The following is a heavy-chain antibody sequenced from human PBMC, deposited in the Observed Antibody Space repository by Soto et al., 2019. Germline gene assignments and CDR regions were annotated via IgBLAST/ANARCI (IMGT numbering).Heavy chain of an antibody. CDR3: ARDLSTRGYFDL. V-gene: IGHV3-66*01. D-gene: IGHD1-1*01. CDR2: IYSAGSV. J-gene: IGHJ4*02. CDR1: GFTVSGNF. Sequence: EIQLVESGGGVVQPGGSLRLSCAASGFTVSGNFMNWVRQAPGKGLEWVSIIYSAGSVDYADSVKGRFTISRDNSKNTMYLQMNSLTVEDTAVYYCARDLSTRGYFDLCGQGTLVTVSS.